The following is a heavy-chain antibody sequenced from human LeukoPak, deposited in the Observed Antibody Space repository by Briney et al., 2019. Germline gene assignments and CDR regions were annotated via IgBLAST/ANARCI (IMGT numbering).Heavy chain of an antibody. Sequence: SETLSLTCTVSGGSISSSNYYWGWIRQPPGKGLEWIGNIFYSGSTYYNPSLRSRVTISVDTSQNQFSLKLSSVTAADTAVYYCARDTGGSYLLDYWGQGTLVTVSS. CDR2: IFYSGST. CDR3: ARDTGGSYLLDY. J-gene: IGHJ4*02. D-gene: IGHD1-26*01. CDR1: GGSISSSNYY. V-gene: IGHV4-39*07.